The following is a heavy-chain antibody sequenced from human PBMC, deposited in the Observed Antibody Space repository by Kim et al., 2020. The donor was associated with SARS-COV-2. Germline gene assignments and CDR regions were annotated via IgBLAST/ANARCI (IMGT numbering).Heavy chain of an antibody. V-gene: IGHV3-30*18. CDR3: AKDLGYSYGTDY. CDR2: ISYDGSNK. J-gene: IGHJ4*02. CDR1: GFTFSSYG. D-gene: IGHD5-18*01. Sequence: GGSLRLSCAASGFTFSSYGMHWVRQAPGKGLEWVAVISYDGSNKYYADSVKGRFTISRDNSKNTLYLQMNSLRAEDTAVYYCAKDLGYSYGTDYWGQGTL.